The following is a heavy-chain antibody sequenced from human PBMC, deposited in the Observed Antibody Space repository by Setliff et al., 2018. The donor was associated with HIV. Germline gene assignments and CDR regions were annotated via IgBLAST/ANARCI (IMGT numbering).Heavy chain of an antibody. J-gene: IGHJ3*02. CDR3: ASAGAWQRNALDI. CDR2: INPTGGST. Sequence: ASVKVSCKPSGYSFTNHYMHWVRQVPGQGLEWMGVINPTGGSTRNTQKFQCRVAMTRDTSTSTVYMELSSLRSEDTAVYYCASAGAWQRNALDIWGQGTMVTVSS. CDR1: GYSFTNHY. V-gene: IGHV1-46*01. D-gene: IGHD5-12*01.